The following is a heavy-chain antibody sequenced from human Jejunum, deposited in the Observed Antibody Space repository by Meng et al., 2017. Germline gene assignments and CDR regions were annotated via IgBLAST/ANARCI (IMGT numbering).Heavy chain of an antibody. D-gene: IGHD3-10*01. V-gene: IGHV4-39*07. Sequence: SETLSLTCTVSGGSITSPPYSWGWIRQSPDKGLEWIGSIFYAGSIYYNPSLSSRLSISLDTSRNQVSLKLTSMTAADTAVYYCARGTTLVRGIIYDYWGQGTLVTVSS. CDR3: ARGTTLVRGIIYDY. CDR2: IFYAGSI. J-gene: IGHJ4*02. CDR1: GGSITSPPYS.